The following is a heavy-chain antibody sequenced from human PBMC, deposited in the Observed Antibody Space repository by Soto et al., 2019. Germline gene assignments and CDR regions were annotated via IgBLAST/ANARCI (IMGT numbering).Heavy chain of an antibody. D-gene: IGHD6-13*01. J-gene: IGHJ3*02. CDR2: IFPGDSDT. V-gene: IGHV5-51*01. CDR3: ARRGDSSSWYTDSFDI. CDR1: GYRFANYW. Sequence: LGESLKISCKGSGYRFANYWIAWVRQMPGKGLEYMGIIFPGDSDTRYSTSFQGQVTFSPDKSITTAYLQWSSLQASDTAMYYCARRGDSSSWYTDSFDIWGQGTLVTVSS.